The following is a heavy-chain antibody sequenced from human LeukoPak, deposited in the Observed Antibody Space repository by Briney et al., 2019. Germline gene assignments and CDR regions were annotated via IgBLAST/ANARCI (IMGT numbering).Heavy chain of an antibody. CDR3: ARDGGGEVTSPAAFDI. V-gene: IGHV4-30-4*01. CDR1: GGSISSGDYY. J-gene: IGHJ3*02. Sequence: SQTLSLTCTVSGGSISSGDYYWSWIRQPPGKGLEWIGYIYYSGGTYYNPSLKSRVTISVDTSKNQFSLKLSSVTAADTAVYYCARDGGGEVTSPAAFDIWGQGTMVTVSS. D-gene: IGHD3-16*01. CDR2: IYYSGGT.